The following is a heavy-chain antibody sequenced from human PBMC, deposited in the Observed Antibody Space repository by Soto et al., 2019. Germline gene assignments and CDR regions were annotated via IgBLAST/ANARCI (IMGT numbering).Heavy chain of an antibody. CDR1: GFTFSSYA. Sequence: QVQLVESGGGVVQPGRSLRLSCAASGFTFSSYAMHWVRQAPGKGLEWVAVISYDGSNKYYADSVKGRFTISRDNSKNTLYLQMNSLRAEDTAVYYCARDRSAQWLLGAFDIWGQGTMVTVSS. D-gene: IGHD6-19*01. CDR3: ARDRSAQWLLGAFDI. J-gene: IGHJ3*02. V-gene: IGHV3-30-3*01. CDR2: ISYDGSNK.